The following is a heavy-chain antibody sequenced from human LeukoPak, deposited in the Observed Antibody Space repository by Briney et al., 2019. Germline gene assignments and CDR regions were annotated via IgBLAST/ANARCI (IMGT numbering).Heavy chain of an antibody. CDR1: GYTFTTYY. CDR3: ARLYYYDSSGYDDDY. D-gene: IGHD3-22*01. J-gene: IGHJ4*02. V-gene: IGHV1-46*01. CDR2: INPSGGST. Sequence: ASVKVSCKASGYTFTTYYMHWVRQAPGQGLEWMGIINPSGGSTTYAQNFQGRVTITADESTSTAYMELSSLRSEDTAVYYCARLYYYDSSGYDDDYWGQGTLVTVSS.